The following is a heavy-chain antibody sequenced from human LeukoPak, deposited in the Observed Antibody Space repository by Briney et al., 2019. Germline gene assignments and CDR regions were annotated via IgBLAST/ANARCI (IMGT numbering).Heavy chain of an antibody. J-gene: IGHJ4*02. V-gene: IGHV4-59*01. CDR2: IYYSGSA. CDR1: GGSISDYS. Sequence: SGTLSLTCTVSGGSISDYSWSWIRQPPGKGLEWIGNIYYSGSANHNPSLKSRVTISRDTSKNQFSLKLTSVTTADTAVYYCARAGGVKTAALDLDYWGQGTLVTVSS. D-gene: IGHD6-25*01. CDR3: ARAGGVKTAALDLDY.